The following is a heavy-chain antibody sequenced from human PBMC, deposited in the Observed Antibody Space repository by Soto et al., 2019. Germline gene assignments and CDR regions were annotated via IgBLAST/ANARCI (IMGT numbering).Heavy chain of an antibody. CDR3: AREEVSRPNTSHGLDV. J-gene: IGHJ6*02. CDR2: ITSSGDHT. V-gene: IGHV3-23*01. CDR1: GFTFSTFA. Sequence: GGSLRLSCAASGFTFSTFAMSWVRQAPGKGLEWVSVITSSGDHTSYADSVKDRFTISRDDSKNSLYLQMNSLGAEDTAVYYCAREEVSRPNTSHGLDVWGQGITVTASS.